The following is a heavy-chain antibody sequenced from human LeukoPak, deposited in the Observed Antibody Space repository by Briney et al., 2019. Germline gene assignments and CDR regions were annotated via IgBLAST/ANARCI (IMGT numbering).Heavy chain of an antibody. CDR3: AKDLVVVPHDIWSSDH. Sequence: PGGSLRLSCAASGFIFSNYAMSWVRQAPGRGLEWVSAVTASGSSAHYADSVMGRFTISRDRSKNTLYLQMNSLRAEDTAVYYCAKDLVVVPHDIWSSDHWGQGTLVTVSS. D-gene: IGHD2-2*01. CDR2: VTASGSSA. V-gene: IGHV3-23*01. J-gene: IGHJ4*02. CDR1: GFIFSNYA.